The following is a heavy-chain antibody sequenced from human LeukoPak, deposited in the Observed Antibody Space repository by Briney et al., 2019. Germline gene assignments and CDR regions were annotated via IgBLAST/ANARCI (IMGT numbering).Heavy chain of an antibody. D-gene: IGHD3-22*01. J-gene: IGHJ4*02. CDR3: GRDDGPYYYDSSVYFSYFAY. V-gene: IGHV3-30-3*01. CDR1: GFTFSSYA. CDR2: ISYDGSNK. Sequence: PGGSLRLSCAASGFTFSSYAMHWVRQAPGKGLEWVAVISYDGSNKYYADSVKGRFTISRDNSKSTLYLQMNSLRAEDTAVYYCGRDDGPYYYDSSVYFSYFAYGGQGPRVTVPS.